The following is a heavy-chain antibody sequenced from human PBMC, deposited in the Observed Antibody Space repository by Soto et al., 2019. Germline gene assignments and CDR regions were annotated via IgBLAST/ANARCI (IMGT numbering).Heavy chain of an antibody. Sequence: QVQLQQWGAGLLKPSETLSLTCAVYGGSFSTYYWSWIRQPPGKGLEWIGHINHSGDNNYNPSLKSRVTISVDTSKIQFSLKLSSVTAADTAVYYCARGRGSWFYAYWGQGTLVTVSS. CDR1: GGSFSTYY. J-gene: IGHJ4*02. CDR3: ARGRGSWFYAY. CDR2: INHSGDN. D-gene: IGHD6-13*01. V-gene: IGHV4-34*01.